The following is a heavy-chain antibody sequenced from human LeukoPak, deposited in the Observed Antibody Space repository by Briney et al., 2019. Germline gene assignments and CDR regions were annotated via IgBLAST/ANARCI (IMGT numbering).Heavy chain of an antibody. CDR2: IYPGDSDT. CDR3: ARFRPGYSNYFDY. CDR1: GYSFTSYW. D-gene: IGHD4-4*01. Sequence: GESLKISCKGSGYSFTSYWIGWVRQMPGKGLEWMGIIYPGDSDTRYNPSFQGQVTISADKSISTAYLQWSSLKASDTTMYYCARFRPGYSNYFDYWGQGTLVTVSS. V-gene: IGHV5-51*01. J-gene: IGHJ4*02.